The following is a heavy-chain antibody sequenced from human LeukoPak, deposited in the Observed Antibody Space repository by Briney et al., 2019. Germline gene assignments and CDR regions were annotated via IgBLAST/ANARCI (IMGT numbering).Heavy chain of an antibody. V-gene: IGHV3-15*01. CDR2: IKRKIDGETT. CDR1: GFTFSNAW. Sequence: GGSLRLSCAASGFTFSNAWMSWVRQAPIKGLEWVGRIKRKIDGETTDYAAPAKGRFTISRDDSKNTLYLQMNSLKTEDTAMYYCTSEDQGGFDYWGQGTLVIVSS. J-gene: IGHJ4*02. CDR3: TSEDQGGFDY. D-gene: IGHD1-26*01.